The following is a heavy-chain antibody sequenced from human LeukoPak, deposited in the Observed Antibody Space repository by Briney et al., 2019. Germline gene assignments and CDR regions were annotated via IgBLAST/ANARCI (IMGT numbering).Heavy chain of an antibody. D-gene: IGHD6-13*01. J-gene: IGHJ6*03. V-gene: IGHV3-23*01. CDR3: AKSRQQLVLYYMDV. CDR1: AFTFSTYA. CDR2: ISGSGGST. Sequence: PGGSLRLSCAASAFTFSTYAMSWVRQAPGKGLEWVSAISGSGGSTYYADSVKGRFTISRDNSKNTLYLQMNSLRAEDTAVYYCAKSRQQLVLYYMDVWGKGTTVTVSS.